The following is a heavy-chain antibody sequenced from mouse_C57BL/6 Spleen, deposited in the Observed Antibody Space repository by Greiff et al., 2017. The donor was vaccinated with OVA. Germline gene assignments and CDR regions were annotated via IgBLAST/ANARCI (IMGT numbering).Heavy chain of an antibody. CDR2: IDPENGDT. J-gene: IGHJ2*01. V-gene: IGHV14-4*01. Sequence: VQLKESGAELVRPGASVKLSCTASGFNIKDDYMHWVKQRPGQGLEWIGWIDPENGDTEYASKFQGKATITADTSSNTAYLQLSSLTSEDTAVYYCTTLYYGSSCYYFDYWGQGTTLTVSS. D-gene: IGHD1-1*01. CDR1: GFNIKDDY. CDR3: TTLYYGSSCYYFDY.